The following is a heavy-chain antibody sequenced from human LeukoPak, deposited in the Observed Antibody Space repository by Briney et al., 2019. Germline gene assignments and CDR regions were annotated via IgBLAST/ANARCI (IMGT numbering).Heavy chain of an antibody. CDR3: ARAGRGDYGDPRRGFDY. V-gene: IGHV4-39*07. J-gene: IGHJ4*02. Sequence: KSSETLSLTCTVSRGSNSSSSYYWGWIRQPPGKGLEWIVNVYYTGSTYYNPSLKSRVTISVDTSKNQFSLKLNSVTAADTAVYYCARAGRGDYGDPRRGFDYWGQGTLVTVSS. D-gene: IGHD4-17*01. CDR2: VYYTGST. CDR1: RGSNSSSSYY.